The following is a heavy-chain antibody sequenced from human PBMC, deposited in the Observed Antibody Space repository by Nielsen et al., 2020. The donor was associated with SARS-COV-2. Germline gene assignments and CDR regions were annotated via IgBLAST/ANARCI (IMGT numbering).Heavy chain of an antibody. J-gene: IGHJ4*02. CDR1: GFSFSNYS. CDR2: ISGDSYYI. D-gene: IGHD1-1*01. V-gene: IGHV3-21*01. CDR3: ASDHDWNDVYGGQ. Sequence: GGSLRLSCAGSGFSFSNYSMNWVRQAPGKGLEWVSSISGDSYYIFYSDSVKGRFTISRDNAKNSLYLHMNSLRAEDTALYYCASDHDWNDVYGGQWGQGTLVTVSS.